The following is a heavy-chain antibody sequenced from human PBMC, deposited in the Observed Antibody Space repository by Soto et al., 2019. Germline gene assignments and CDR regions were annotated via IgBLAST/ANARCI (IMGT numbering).Heavy chain of an antibody. V-gene: IGHV4-39*01. D-gene: IGHD1-1*01. CDR3: ARRTGGRYYVDY. CDR2: IYYSGST. CDR1: GGSISSSSYY. J-gene: IGHJ4*02. Sequence: QLQLQESGPGLVKPSETLSLTCTVSGGSISSSSYYWGWIRQPPGKGLEWIGSIYYSGSTYCNPSLKMRVTMSVDTSKHQFPLKLSSVTAEDTAVYYCARRTGGRYYVDYWGQGTLVTVSS.